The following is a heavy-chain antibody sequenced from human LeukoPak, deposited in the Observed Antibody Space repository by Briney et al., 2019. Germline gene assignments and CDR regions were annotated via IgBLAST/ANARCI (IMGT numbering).Heavy chain of an antibody. V-gene: IGHV4-4*02. D-gene: IGHD5-12*01. CDR1: GGSISSSNW. Sequence: SGTLSLTCAVSGGSISSSNWWNWVRQPPGKGLEWIGEIYHSGSTNYNPSLKSRVTISVDKSKNQFSLKLSSVTAADTAVYYCARSGGYSGYETTYYFDYWGQGTLVTVSS. CDR3: ARSGGYSGYETTYYFDY. J-gene: IGHJ4*02. CDR2: IYHSGST.